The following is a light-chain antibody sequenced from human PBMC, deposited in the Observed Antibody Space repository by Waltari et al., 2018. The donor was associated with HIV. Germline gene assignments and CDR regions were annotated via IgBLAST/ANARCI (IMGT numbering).Light chain of an antibody. V-gene: IGLV4-60*03. CDR1: AGFKTYI. CDR3: ETWENSVRV. Sequence: QPVLPQPSSASASLRSSVNLTCTLSAGFKTYILAWHQKRPGRAPQFLMKVEPTGVFNRGTGLSRRFSASAYGGDRTLTISNVQSEDEADYFCETWENSVRVFGGGTSLTVL. CDR2: VEPTGVF. J-gene: IGLJ2*01.